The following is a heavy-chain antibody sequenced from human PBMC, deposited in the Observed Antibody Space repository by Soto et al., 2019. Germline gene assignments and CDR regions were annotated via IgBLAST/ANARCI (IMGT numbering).Heavy chain of an antibody. D-gene: IGHD4-17*01. CDR3: ARDYGGNLRYFDY. CDR2: INHSGST. V-gene: IGHV4-34*01. J-gene: IGHJ4*02. CDR1: GGSFSGYY. Sequence: QVQLQQWGAGLLKPSETLSLTCAVYGGSFSGYYWSWIRQPPGKGLEWIGEINHSGSTNYNPSLKSRVTISVDTSKNQFSLKLSSVTAADTAVYYCARDYGGNLRYFDYWGQGTLVTVSS.